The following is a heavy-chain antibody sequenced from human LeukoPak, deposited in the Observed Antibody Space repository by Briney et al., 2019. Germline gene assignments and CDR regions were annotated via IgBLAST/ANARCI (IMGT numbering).Heavy chain of an antibody. J-gene: IGHJ4*02. V-gene: IGHV3-53*01. Sequence: GGSLRLSCAASGFTVISNDMTWVCQAPGKGLEWVSVLYSDGNTKYADSVQGRFTISRDNSKNTLYLEMNSLSPDDTAVYYCARGVEPLAANTLAYWGQGSLVTVSS. CDR2: LYSDGNT. CDR1: GFTVISND. D-gene: IGHD1-14*01. CDR3: ARGVEPLAANTLAY.